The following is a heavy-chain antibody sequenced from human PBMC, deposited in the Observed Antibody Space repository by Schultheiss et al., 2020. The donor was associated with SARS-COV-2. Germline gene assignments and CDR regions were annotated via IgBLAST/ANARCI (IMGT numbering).Heavy chain of an antibody. CDR1: GGSISSSSYY. J-gene: IGHJ4*02. CDR2: IYYSGST. CDR3: AREAGSIDY. D-gene: IGHD1/OR15-1a*01. V-gene: IGHV4-39*07. Sequence: SQTLSLTCTVSGGSISSSSYYWGWIRQPPGKGLEWIGSIYYSGSTYYNPSLKSRVTISVDTSKNQFSLKLSSVTAADTAVYYCAREAGSIDYWGQGTLVTVSS.